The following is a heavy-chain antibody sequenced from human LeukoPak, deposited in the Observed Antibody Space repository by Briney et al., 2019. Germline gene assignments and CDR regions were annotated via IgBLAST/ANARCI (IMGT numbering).Heavy chain of an antibody. D-gene: IGHD7-27*01. CDR1: GGSISSYY. CDR3: ARVTGAISRPGSMVDAFDI. Sequence: SETLSLTCTVSGGSISSYYWSWIRQPPGKGLEWIGYIYYSGSTNYNPSLKSRVTISVDTSKNQFSLKLSFVTAADTAVYYCARVTGAISRPGSMVDAFDIWGQGTMVTVSS. V-gene: IGHV4-59*01. CDR2: IYYSGST. J-gene: IGHJ3*02.